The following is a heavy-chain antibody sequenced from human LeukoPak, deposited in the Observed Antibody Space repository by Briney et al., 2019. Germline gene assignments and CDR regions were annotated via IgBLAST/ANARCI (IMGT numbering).Heavy chain of an antibody. J-gene: IGHJ3*01. Sequence: PGGSLRLSCAASGFRFNNYAMHWVRQPPGTGLEWVAVISMDGIQEYYADSVEGRFSISRNNSKNTLYLQMNSLRSEDTAVYYCAREVYSYALDALDPWGQGTMVAVSS. D-gene: IGHD5-18*01. CDR1: GFRFNNYA. V-gene: IGHV3-30*04. CDR3: AREVYSYALDALDP. CDR2: ISMDGIQE.